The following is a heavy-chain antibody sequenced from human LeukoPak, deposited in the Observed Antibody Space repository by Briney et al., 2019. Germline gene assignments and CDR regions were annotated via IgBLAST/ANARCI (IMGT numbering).Heavy chain of an antibody. CDR3: AKAPVPAAIDYYYGMDV. D-gene: IGHD2-2*01. Sequence: GGSLRLSCAASGFTFSSYAMSWVRQAPGKGLEWVSDISGSGGSTYYADSVKGRFTISRDNSKNTLYLQMNSLRAEDTAVYYCAKAPVPAAIDYYYGMDVWGRGTTVTVSS. V-gene: IGHV3-23*01. J-gene: IGHJ6*04. CDR2: ISGSGGST. CDR1: GFTFSSYA.